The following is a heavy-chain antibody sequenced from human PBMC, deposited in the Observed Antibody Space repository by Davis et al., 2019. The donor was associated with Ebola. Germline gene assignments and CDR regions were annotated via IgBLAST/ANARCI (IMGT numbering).Heavy chain of an antibody. CDR1: GHAFTTYA. D-gene: IGHD2-8*01. CDR3: ARNLMRIVAPGPFEY. V-gene: IGHV7-4-1*02. J-gene: IGHJ4*02. CDR2: ISTNTGNP. Sequence: AASVKVSCKASGHAFTTYALNWVRQAPGQGLEWLGWISTNTGNPTYAQGFTGRFVFSLDTSVSTAYVQISDLKAEDTAVYYCARNLMRIVAPGPFEYWGQGSLVTVSS.